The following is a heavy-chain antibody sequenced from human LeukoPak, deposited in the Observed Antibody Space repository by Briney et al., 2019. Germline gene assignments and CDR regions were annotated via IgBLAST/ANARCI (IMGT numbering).Heavy chain of an antibody. CDR1: GGSISSYY. J-gene: IGHJ4*02. V-gene: IGHV4-39*01. CDR2: IYYSGST. Sequence: SETLSLTCTVSGGSISSYYWSWIRQPPGKGLEWIGSIYYSGSTYYNPSLKSRVTISVDTSKNQFSLKLSSVTAAGTAVYYCARQKLWFGDLWSQGTLVTVSS. D-gene: IGHD3-10*01. CDR3: ARQKLWFGDL.